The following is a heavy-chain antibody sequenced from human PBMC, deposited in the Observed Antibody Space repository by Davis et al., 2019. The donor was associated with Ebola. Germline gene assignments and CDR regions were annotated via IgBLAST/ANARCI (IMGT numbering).Heavy chain of an antibody. V-gene: IGHV3-7*01. J-gene: IGHJ4*02. CDR2: IKQDGSEK. Sequence: GESLKISCAASGFTFSSYWMSWVRQAPGKGLEWVANIKQDGSEKYYVDSVKGRFTISRDNAKNSLYLQMNSLRAEDTAVYYCARVPAGYYDFWSGSYYFDYWGQGTLVTVSS. CDR1: GFTFSSYW. CDR3: ARVPAGYYDFWSGSYYFDY. D-gene: IGHD3-3*01.